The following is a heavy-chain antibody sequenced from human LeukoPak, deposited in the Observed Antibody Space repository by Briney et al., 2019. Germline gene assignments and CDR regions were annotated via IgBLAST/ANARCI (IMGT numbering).Heavy chain of an antibody. V-gene: IGHV4-4*07. CDR2: IYTSGST. D-gene: IGHD6-13*01. Sequence: PSETLSLTCTVSGGSISSYYWSWIRQPPGKGLEWIGRIYTSGSTNYNPSLKSRVTMSVDTSKNQFSLKLTSVTAADTAVYYCARSPYSSSWYPFAPWGQGTLVTVSS. CDR1: GGSISSYY. J-gene: IGHJ5*02. CDR3: ARSPYSSSWYPFAP.